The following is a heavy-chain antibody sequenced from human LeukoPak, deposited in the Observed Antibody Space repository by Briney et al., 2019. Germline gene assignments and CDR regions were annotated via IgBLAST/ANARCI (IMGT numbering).Heavy chain of an antibody. J-gene: IGHJ4*02. CDR3: AREKFDSGNHTTPDC. CDR1: GFTFSNYG. CDR2: IWFDGSHQ. Sequence: GGSLRLSCAASGFTFSNYGMHWVRQAPGKGLEWVTVIWFDGSHQHYADSVRGRFTVSRDNSRNTLYLQMNSLRAEDTGVYYCAREKFDSGNHTTPDCWGQGTLVTVSS. D-gene: IGHD1-26*01. V-gene: IGHV3-33*01.